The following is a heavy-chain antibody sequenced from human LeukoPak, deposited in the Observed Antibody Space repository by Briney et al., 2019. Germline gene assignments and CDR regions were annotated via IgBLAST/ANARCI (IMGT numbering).Heavy chain of an antibody. V-gene: IGHV3-23*01. CDR2: LSGSADRT. J-gene: IGHJ4*02. CDR1: GFTFSSYP. CDR3: AKDRLGAILYFDS. D-gene: IGHD1-26*01. Sequence: GGSLRLSCAASGFTFSSYPMSWVRQAPGKGLEWVSALSGSADRTYYADSVKGRFTISRDNSKNTLFLHINSLRADDTAVYYCAKDRLGAILYFDSWGQGTLVTVSS.